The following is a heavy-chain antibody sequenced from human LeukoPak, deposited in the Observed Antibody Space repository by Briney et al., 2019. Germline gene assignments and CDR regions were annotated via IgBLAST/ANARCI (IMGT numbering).Heavy chain of an antibody. V-gene: IGHV4-4*07. CDR3: ARGRWLPILDDAFDI. Sequence: SETLSLTCTVSGGSISSYYWSWIRQPAGKGLEWIGRIYTSGSTNYNPSLKSRVTMSVDTSKNQFSLKLSSVTAADTAVYYCARGRWLPILDDAFDIWGQGTMVTVSS. J-gene: IGHJ3*02. CDR2: IYTSGST. CDR1: GGSISSYY. D-gene: IGHD5-24*01.